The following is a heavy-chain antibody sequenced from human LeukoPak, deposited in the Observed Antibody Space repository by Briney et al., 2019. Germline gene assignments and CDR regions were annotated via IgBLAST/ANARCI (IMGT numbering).Heavy chain of an antibody. CDR3: ARHGCSSTSCYGSRRAFDI. J-gene: IGHJ3*02. CDR2: IYPGDSDT. V-gene: IGHV5-51*01. CDR1: GYSFTSYW. Sequence: GESLKISCKCSGYSFTSYWIGWVRQMPGKGLEWMGIIYPGDSDTRYSPSFQGQVTISADKSISTAYLQWSSLKASDTAMYYCARHGCSSTSCYGSRRAFDIWGQGTMVTVSS. D-gene: IGHD2-2*01.